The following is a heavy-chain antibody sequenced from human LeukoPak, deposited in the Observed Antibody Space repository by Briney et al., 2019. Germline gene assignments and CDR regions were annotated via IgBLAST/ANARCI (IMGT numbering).Heavy chain of an antibody. CDR2: IIPIFGTA. CDR3: AREGRGTLPFDY. V-gene: IGHV1-69*05. Sequence: SVKVSCKASGGTFSSYAISWVRQAPGQGLEWMGGIIPIFGTANYAQKLQGRVTMTTDTSTSTAYMELRSLRSDDTAVYYCAREGRGTLPFDYWGQGTLVTVSS. J-gene: IGHJ4*02. D-gene: IGHD1-1*01. CDR1: GGTFSSYA.